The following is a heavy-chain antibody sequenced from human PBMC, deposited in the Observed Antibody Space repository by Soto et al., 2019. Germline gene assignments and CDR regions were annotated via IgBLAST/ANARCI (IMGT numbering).Heavy chain of an antibody. V-gene: IGHV1-18*01. Sequence: QVQLVQSGAEVKKPGASVKVSCKASGYTFTSYGISWVRQAPGQGLEWMGWISAYNGDTKYAEKLQGRVTMTTDTSTSTAYMELRSLRFDDTAVYYCVRDRGTVLASPVILNTPNWFDPWGQGTLVTVSS. CDR1: GYTFTSYG. J-gene: IGHJ5*02. CDR2: ISAYNGDT. D-gene: IGHD3-9*01. CDR3: VRDRGTVLASPVILNTPNWFDP.